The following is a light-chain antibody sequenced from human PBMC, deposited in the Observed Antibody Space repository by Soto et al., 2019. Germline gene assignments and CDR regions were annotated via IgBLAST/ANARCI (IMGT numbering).Light chain of an antibody. Sequence: DIVTTQSPDSLAVSLGDRATVNCKSSQSVLYSSNNKNYLAWYQQKPGQPPKLLIYWASTRESGVPDRFSGSGSGTDFTLTISSLQAEDVAVYYCQQYYSTPLTFGQGSMV. V-gene: IGKV4-1*01. J-gene: IGKJ1*01. CDR1: QSVLYSSNNKNY. CDR3: QQYYSTPLT. CDR2: WAS.